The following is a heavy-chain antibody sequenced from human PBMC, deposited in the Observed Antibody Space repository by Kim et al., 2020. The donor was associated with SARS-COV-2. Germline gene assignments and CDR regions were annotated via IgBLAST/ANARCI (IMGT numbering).Heavy chain of an antibody. V-gene: IGHV1-69*01. D-gene: IGHD3-22*01. J-gene: IGHJ4*02. Sequence: EQKFQGRVTITEDESTSTAYMELSSLRSEDTAVYYCARGGFRDSSGYYGYWGQGTLVTVSS. CDR3: ARGGFRDSSGYYGY.